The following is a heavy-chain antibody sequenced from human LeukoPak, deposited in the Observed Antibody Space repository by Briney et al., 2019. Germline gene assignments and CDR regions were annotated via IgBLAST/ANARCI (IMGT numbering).Heavy chain of an antibody. CDR3: AKDLFGYSYGMGPHDY. D-gene: IGHD5-18*01. CDR1: GFTFSSYA. Sequence: PGGSLRLSCAASGFTFSSYAMSWVRQAPGKGLEWVSAISGSGGSTYYADSVKGRFTISRDNSKNALYLQMNSLRAEDTAVYYCAKDLFGYSYGMGPHDYWCQGTLVTASS. J-gene: IGHJ4*02. V-gene: IGHV3-23*01. CDR2: ISGSGGST.